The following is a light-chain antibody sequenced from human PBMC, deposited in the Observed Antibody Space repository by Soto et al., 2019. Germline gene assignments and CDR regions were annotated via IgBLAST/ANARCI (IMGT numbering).Light chain of an antibody. CDR2: EDN. Sequence: NFMLTQPHSVSASPGKTVIISCTRSSGSIASNYVQWYQQRPGSSPTTVIYEDNHRPSGVPDRFSGSIDSSSNSASLTISGLETEDEADYYCQSYDATNQVVGGRTKLTVL. CDR1: SGSIASNY. J-gene: IGLJ3*02. V-gene: IGLV6-57*01. CDR3: QSYDATNQV.